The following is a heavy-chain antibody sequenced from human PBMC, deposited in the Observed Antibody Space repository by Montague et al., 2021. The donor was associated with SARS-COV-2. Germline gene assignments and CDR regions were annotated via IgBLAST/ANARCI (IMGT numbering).Heavy chain of an antibody. CDR2: IDYSGST. J-gene: IGHJ4*02. D-gene: IGHD3-10*01. V-gene: IGHV4-39*01. Sequence: SETLSLICTVSGGSISSSTYYWGWIRQPPGKGLEWIGSIDYSGSTYYNPSLKSRVTISVDTSKNQFSLNLSSVTAADTAVYYCARQPRNYYDSGSYCALGDYWGQGTLVTVSS. CDR3: ARQPRNYYDSGSYCALGDY. CDR1: GGSISSSTYY.